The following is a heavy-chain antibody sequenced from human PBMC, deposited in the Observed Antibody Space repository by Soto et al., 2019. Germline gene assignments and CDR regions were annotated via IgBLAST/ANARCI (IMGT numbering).Heavy chain of an antibody. V-gene: IGHV3-74*01. D-gene: IGHD3-10*01. Sequence: GGSLRLSCAASGFTFSSYWMHWVRQAPGKGLVWVSRMNEDGGTTDYADSVKGRFTISRDNAKNTLYLQMSSLRVEDTAVYYCASDLSGRADVWGQGTTVTVSS. CDR1: GFTFSSYW. CDR3: ASDLSGRADV. J-gene: IGHJ6*02. CDR2: MNEDGGTT.